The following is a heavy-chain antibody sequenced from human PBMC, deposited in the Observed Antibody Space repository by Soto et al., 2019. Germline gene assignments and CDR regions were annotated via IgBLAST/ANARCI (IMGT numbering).Heavy chain of an antibody. CDR3: ARAAATTIFSNWFDP. V-gene: IGHV1-18*01. D-gene: IGHD3-9*01. CDR1: GYTFTSYG. CDR2: ISAYNGNT. J-gene: IGHJ5*02. Sequence: QVQLVQSGAEMKKPGASVKVSCKASGYTFTSYGISWVRQAPGQGLEWMGWISAYNGNTNYAQKLQGRVTMTTDTSTSTAYMELRSLRSDDTAVYYCARAAATTIFSNWFDPWGQGTLVTVSS.